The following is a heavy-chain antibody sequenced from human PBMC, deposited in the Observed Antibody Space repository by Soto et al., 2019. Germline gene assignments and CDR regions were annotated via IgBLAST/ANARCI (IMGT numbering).Heavy chain of an antibody. CDR3: ARDLAGYSYGYPYYYYYYGMDV. CDR2: IIPIFGTA. CDR1: GGTFSSYA. J-gene: IGHJ6*02. Sequence: SVKVSCKASGGTFSSYAISWVRQAPGQGLEWMGGIIPIFGTANYAQKFQGRVTITADESTSTAYMELSSLRSEDTAVYYCARDLAGYSYGYPYYYYYYGMDVWGQGTAVTVSS. D-gene: IGHD5-18*01. V-gene: IGHV1-69*13.